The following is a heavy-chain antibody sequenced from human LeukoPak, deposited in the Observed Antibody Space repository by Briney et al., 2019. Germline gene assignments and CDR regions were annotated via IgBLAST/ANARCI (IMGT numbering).Heavy chain of an antibody. CDR2: INTDGSST. J-gene: IGHJ6*03. CDR3: AGALYDFWSGYYIANYMDV. D-gene: IGHD3-3*01. V-gene: IGHV3-74*01. CDR1: AFTFSNYW. Sequence: PGGSLRLSCTVSAFTFSNYWMQWVRQAPGKGLVWVSRINTDGSSTSYADSVKGRLTISRDNAKNTLFLQMNSLRAEDTAVYYCAGALYDFWSGYYIANYMDVWGKGTPVTVSS.